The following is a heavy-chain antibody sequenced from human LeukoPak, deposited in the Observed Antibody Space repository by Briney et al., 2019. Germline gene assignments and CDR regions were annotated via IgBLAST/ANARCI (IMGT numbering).Heavy chain of an antibody. CDR2: ISSNGGST. D-gene: IGHD2-2*01. J-gene: IGHJ4*02. V-gene: IGHV3-64D*09. CDR1: GFTFSSYA. CDR3: VKGYRSSISCFGDY. Sequence: GGSLRLSCSASGFTFSSYAMHWVRQAPGKGLENVSAISSNGGSTYYADSVKGRFTISRDNSKNTLYLQMSSLRAEDTAVYYCVKGYRSSISCFGDYWGQGTLVTFSS.